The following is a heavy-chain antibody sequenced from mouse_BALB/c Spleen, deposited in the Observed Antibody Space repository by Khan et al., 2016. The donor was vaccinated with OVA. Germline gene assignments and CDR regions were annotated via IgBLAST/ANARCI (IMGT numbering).Heavy chain of an antibody. J-gene: IGHJ2*01. D-gene: IGHD2-3*01. Sequence: EVKLEESGGGLVQPGGSMKLSCVASGFTFSNYWMNWVRQSPEKGLEWVAEIRLKSDDYVTHHAVSVKGRFTISRADSKISVYLQMNNLRAADTGIYYCWILHWGQGTTLTVSS. CDR1: GFTFSNYW. CDR3: WILH. V-gene: IGHV6-6*02. CDR2: IRLKSDDYVT.